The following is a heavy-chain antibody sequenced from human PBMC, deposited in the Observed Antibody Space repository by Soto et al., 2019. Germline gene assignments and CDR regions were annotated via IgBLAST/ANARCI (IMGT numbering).Heavy chain of an antibody. CDR1: GYTFTSYA. V-gene: IGHV1-3*01. CDR2: INAGNGNT. Sequence: QVQLVQSGAEVKKPGASVKVSCKASGYTFTSYAMHWVRQAPGQRLEWMGWINAGNGNTKYSQKFQGRVTITRDTSASTADMELSGLRSEDTAVYYCASGYSGYLAWFDPWGQGTLVPVSS. CDR3: ASGYSGYLAWFDP. D-gene: IGHD5-12*01. J-gene: IGHJ5*02.